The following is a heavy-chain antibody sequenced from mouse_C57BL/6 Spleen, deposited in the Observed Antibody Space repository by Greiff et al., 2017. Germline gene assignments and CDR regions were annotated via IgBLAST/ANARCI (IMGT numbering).Heavy chain of an antibody. CDR1: GFTFSDYG. Sequence: DVHLVESGGGLVKPGGSLKLSCAASGFTFSDYGMHWVRQAPEKGLEWVAYISSGSSTIYYADTVKGRFTISRDNAKNTLFLQMTSLRSEDTAMYYCARLGTGPYWGQGTLVTVSA. CDR3: ARLGTGPY. D-gene: IGHD4-1*01. J-gene: IGHJ3*01. V-gene: IGHV5-17*01. CDR2: ISSGSSTI.